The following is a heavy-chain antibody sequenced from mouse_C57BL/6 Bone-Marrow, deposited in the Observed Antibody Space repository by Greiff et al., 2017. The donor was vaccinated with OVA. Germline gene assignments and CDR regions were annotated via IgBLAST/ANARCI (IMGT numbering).Heavy chain of an antibody. J-gene: IGHJ4*01. D-gene: IGHD2-3*01. CDR2: ISNLAYSI. V-gene: IGHV5-15*01. CDR1: GFTFSDYG. Sequence: DVMLVESGGGLVQPGGSLKLSCAASGFTFSDYGMAWVRQAPRKGPEWVAFISNLAYSIYYADTVTGRFTISRENAKNTLYLEMSSLRSEDTAMYYCARLSDGYFLYAMDYWGQGTSVTVSS. CDR3: ARLSDGYFLYAMDY.